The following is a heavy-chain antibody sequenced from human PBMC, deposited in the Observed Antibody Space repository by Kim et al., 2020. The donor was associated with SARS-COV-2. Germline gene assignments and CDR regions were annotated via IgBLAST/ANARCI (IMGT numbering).Heavy chain of an antibody. Sequence: GGSLRLSCAASGFTFSSYGMHWVRQAPGKGLEWVAVISYDGSNKYYADSVKGRFTISRDNSKNTLYLQMNSLRAEDTDVYYCAKDAWMYYDILTGYYREGVPADYGMDVWGQGTTVTVSS. V-gene: IGHV3-30*18. CDR1: GFTFSSYG. D-gene: IGHD3-9*01. CDR3: AKDAWMYYDILTGYYREGVPADYGMDV. CDR2: ISYDGSNK. J-gene: IGHJ6*02.